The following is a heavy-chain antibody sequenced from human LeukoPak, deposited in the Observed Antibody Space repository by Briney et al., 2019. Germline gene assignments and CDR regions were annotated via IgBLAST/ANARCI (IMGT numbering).Heavy chain of an antibody. J-gene: IGHJ4*02. CDR1: GFTFSIYA. V-gene: IGHV3-30-3*01. Sequence: PGGSLRLSCAASGFTFSIYAMHWVRQAPGKGLEWVAVISYDGSNKYYADSVKGRFTISRDNSKNTLYLQMNSLRAEDTAVYYCARDPLAVAGGFDYWGQGTLVTVSS. CDR2: ISYDGSNK. D-gene: IGHD6-19*01. CDR3: ARDPLAVAGGFDY.